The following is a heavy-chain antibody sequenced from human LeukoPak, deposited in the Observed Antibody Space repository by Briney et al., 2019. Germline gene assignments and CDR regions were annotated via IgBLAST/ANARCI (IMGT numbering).Heavy chain of an antibody. CDR3: ARETYYYDSSGYKSPHFDY. V-gene: IGHV4-39*07. CDR1: GGSISTSSYY. D-gene: IGHD3-22*01. CDR2: IYYSGST. J-gene: IGHJ4*02. Sequence: SETLSLTCTVSGGSISTSSYYWGWIRQPPGKGLECIGSIYYSGSTYYNPSLKSRVTVSVDTSKNQFSLKLSSVTAADTAVYYCARETYYYDSSGYKSPHFDYWGQGTLVTVSS.